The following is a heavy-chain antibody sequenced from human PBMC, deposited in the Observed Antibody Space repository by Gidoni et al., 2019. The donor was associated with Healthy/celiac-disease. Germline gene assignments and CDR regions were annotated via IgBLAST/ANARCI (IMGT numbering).Heavy chain of an antibody. CDR3: ARESMQWELGSSIDP. Sequence: QVQLVESGGGVVQPGRSLRLSCAASGFTFSSYAMHWVRQAPGKGLEWVAVISYDGSNKYYADSVKGRFTISRDNSKNTLYLQMNSLRAEDTAVYYCARESMQWELGSSIDPWGQGTLVTVSS. CDR1: GFTFSSYA. V-gene: IGHV3-30*04. D-gene: IGHD1-26*01. J-gene: IGHJ5*02. CDR2: ISYDGSNK.